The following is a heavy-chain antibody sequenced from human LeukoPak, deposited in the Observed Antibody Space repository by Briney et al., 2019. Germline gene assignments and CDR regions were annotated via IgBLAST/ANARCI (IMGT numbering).Heavy chain of an antibody. D-gene: IGHD3-22*01. V-gene: IGHV3-23*01. CDR3: AKDSGYYDSSGYMIDAFDI. CDR2: ISGSGGST. J-gene: IGHJ3*02. Sequence: PGGSQRLSCAASGFTISSYAMSWVRQAPGKGLEWVSAISGSGGSTYYADSVKGRFTISRDNSKNTLYLQMNSLRAEDTAVYYCAKDSGYYDSSGYMIDAFDIWGQGTMVTVSS. CDR1: GFTISSYA.